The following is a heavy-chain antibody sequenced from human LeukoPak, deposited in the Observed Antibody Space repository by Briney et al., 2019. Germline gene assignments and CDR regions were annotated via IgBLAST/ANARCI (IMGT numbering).Heavy chain of an antibody. CDR1: GDSISSANYY. CDR3: ARDSCSSTSCRKKFDN. D-gene: IGHD2-2*01. J-gene: IGHJ4*02. V-gene: IGHV4-39*07. CDR2: IYFSGST. Sequence: SETLSLTCTGSGDSISSANYYWGWVRQPPGKGLEWLGSIYFSGSTYYNPSLKSRVTISVETSKVQFSLKLSSVTAADTAVYYCARDSCSSTSCRKKFDNWGQGTLVTVSS.